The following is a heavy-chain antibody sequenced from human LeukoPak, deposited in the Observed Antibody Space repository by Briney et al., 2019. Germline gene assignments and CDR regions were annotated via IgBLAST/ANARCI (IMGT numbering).Heavy chain of an antibody. V-gene: IGHV3-21*01. CDR2: ISSSSSYI. J-gene: IGHJ4*02. Sequence: GGSLRLSCAASGFTFSSYSMNWVRQAPGKGLEWVSSISSSSSYIYYADSVKGRFTISRDNAKNSLYLQMNSLRAEDTAMYYCARVYDSSGYYYGDYFDYWGQGTLVTVSS. CDR3: ARVYDSSGYYYGDYFDY. D-gene: IGHD3-22*01. CDR1: GFTFSSYS.